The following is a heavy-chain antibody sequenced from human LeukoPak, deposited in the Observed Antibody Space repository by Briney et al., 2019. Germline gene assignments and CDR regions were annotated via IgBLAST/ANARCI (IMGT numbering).Heavy chain of an antibody. CDR3: VRRGMGDSSGWDL. V-gene: IGHV3-21*01. J-gene: IGHJ5*02. D-gene: IGHD6-19*01. CDR2: ISSGSSYI. Sequence: GGSLRLSCAASGFTFSSYSMNWVRQAPGKGLEWVSSISSGSSYIYYADSVKGRFTISRDNAKNSLYLQMNSLRAEDTAVYYCVRRGMGDSSGWDLWGQGTLVTVSS. CDR1: GFTFSSYS.